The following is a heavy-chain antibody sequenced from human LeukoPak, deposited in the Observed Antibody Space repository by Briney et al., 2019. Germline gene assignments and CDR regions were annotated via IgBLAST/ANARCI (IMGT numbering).Heavy chain of an antibody. CDR3: ARVGYDGTGYYSLGNY. V-gene: IGHV3-21*01. CDR2: ITRSSIYI. Sequence: PGGSLRLSCAASGITFSSYEMNWVRQAPGKGLEWVSSITRSSIYIYYADSVKGRFTISRDNAKNSLYLQMNSLRAEDTAVYYCARVGYDGTGYYSLGNYWGQGTLVSVSS. D-gene: IGHD3-22*01. CDR1: GITFSSYE. J-gene: IGHJ4*02.